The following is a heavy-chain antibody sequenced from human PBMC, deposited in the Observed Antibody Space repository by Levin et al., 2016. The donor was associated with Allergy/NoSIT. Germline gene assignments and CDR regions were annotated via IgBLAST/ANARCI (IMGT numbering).Heavy chain of an antibody. V-gene: IGHV3-74*01. CDR3: ARVILYGGKSHEFDY. J-gene: IGHJ4*02. CDR1: GFTFSSYW. D-gene: IGHD4-23*01. CDR2: INSDGSST. Sequence: GESLKISCAASGFTFSSYWMHWVRQAPGKGLVWVSRINSDGSSTSYADSVKGRFTISRDNAKNKLYLQMNSLRAEDTAVYYCARVILYGGKSHEFDYWGQGTLVTVSS.